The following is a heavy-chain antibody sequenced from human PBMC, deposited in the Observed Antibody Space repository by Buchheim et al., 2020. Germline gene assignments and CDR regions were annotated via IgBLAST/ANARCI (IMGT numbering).Heavy chain of an antibody. CDR3: ARDRLDYYGSGSYEDY. Sequence: EVQLVESGGGLVQPGGSLRLSCAASRFTFSSYWMSWVRQAPGKGLEWVANIKQDGSEKYYVDSVKGRFTISRDNAKNSLYLQMNSLRAEDTAVYYCARDRLDYYGSGSYEDYWGQGTL. CDR1: RFTFSSYW. CDR2: IKQDGSEK. D-gene: IGHD3-10*01. V-gene: IGHV3-7*01. J-gene: IGHJ4*02.